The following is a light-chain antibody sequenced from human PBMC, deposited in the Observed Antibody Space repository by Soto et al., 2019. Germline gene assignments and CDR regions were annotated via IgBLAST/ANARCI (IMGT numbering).Light chain of an antibody. V-gene: IGLV3-1*01. CDR2: QDS. J-gene: IGLJ1*01. Sequence: SYELTQPPSVSVSPGQTASITCSGDKLGDKYACWYQQKPGQSPVLVIYQDSKRPSGIPERFSGSNSGNTATLTISGTQAMDEADCYCQAWDSSTSFILFGTGTKLTVL. CDR1: KLGDKY. CDR3: QAWDSSTSFIL.